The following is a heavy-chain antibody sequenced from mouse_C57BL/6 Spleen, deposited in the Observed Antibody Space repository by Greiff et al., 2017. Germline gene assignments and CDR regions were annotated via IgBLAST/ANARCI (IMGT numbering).Heavy chain of an antibody. CDR2: INPNNGGT. V-gene: IGHV1-26*01. D-gene: IGHD2-4*01. CDR1: GYTFTDYY. CDR3: ARQEGLRRYYFDY. J-gene: IGHJ2*01. Sequence: EVKLQQSGPELVKPGASVKISCKASGYTFTDYYMNWVKQSHGKSLEWIGDINPNNGGTSYNQKFKGKATLTVDKSSSTAYMELRSLTSEDSAVYYCARQEGLRRYYFDYWGQGTTLTVSS.